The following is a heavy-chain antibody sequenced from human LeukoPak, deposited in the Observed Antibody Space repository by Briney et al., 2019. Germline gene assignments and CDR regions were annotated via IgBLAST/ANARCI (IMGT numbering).Heavy chain of an antibody. Sequence: GGSLRLSCAASGFTFSSYAMHWVRQAPGKGLEWVAVISYDGSNKYYADSVKGRFTISRDNSKNTLYLQMNSLRAEDTAVYYCAKDRLLSSYYDSSGVFDYWGQGTLVTVSS. CDR2: ISYDGSNK. V-gene: IGHV3-30-3*01. CDR3: AKDRLLSSYYDSSGVFDY. CDR1: GFTFSSYA. J-gene: IGHJ4*02. D-gene: IGHD3-22*01.